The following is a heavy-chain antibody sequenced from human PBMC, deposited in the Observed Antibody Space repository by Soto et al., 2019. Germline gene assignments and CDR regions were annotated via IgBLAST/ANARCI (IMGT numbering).Heavy chain of an antibody. CDR1: GYTFTSYY. D-gene: IGHD3-16*02. Sequence: ASVKVSCKASGYTFTSYYMHWVRQAPGQGLEWMGIINPSGGSTSYAQKFQGRVTMTRDTSTSTVYMELSSLRSEDTAVYYCAREVMFGGVIVLNIDYWGQGILVT. V-gene: IGHV1-46*01. J-gene: IGHJ4*02. CDR2: INPSGGST. CDR3: AREVMFGGVIVLNIDY.